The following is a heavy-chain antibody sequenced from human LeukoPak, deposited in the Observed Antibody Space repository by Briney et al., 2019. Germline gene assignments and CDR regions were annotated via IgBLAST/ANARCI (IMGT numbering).Heavy chain of an antibody. CDR1: GGSISRSNW. CDR3: ARGVGSSGPLPTEYFQH. CDR2: IYQSGST. D-gene: IGHD6-19*01. V-gene: IGHV4-4*02. Sequence: SETLSLTCAVSGGSISRSNWCIWVRQPPGKGLEWIGEIYQSGSTNYNPSFKSRVTISVDKSKNQFSLKLTSVTAADTAVYYCARGVGSSGPLPTEYFQHWGQGTLVTVSS. J-gene: IGHJ1*01.